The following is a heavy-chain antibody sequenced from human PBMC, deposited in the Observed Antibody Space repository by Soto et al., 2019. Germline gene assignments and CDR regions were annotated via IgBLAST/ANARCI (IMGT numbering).Heavy chain of an antibody. CDR2: ISGSGFKK. CDR1: CFIFENFG. V-gene: IGHV3-23*01. CDR3: AKNQGVELVPLATVDWFDP. J-gene: IGHJ5*02. Sequence: GGSLKLSCASSCFIFENFGMSWVRQAPGKGLEWISSISGSGFKKYYADSVKGRFTISRDNSKSTVYLELNNLSAEDTAVYRCAKNQGVELVPLATVDWFDPWGQGSVVTVSS. D-gene: IGHD1-26*01.